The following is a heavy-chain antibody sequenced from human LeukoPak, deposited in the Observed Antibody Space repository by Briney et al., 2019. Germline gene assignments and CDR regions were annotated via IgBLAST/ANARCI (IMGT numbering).Heavy chain of an antibody. CDR1: GFTFSSYW. CDR2: IKPDGTEK. J-gene: IGHJ4*02. D-gene: IGHD1-1*01. Sequence: GGSLRLSCAASGFTFSSYWMCWVRQAPGKGLEWVANIKPDGTEKQYVDSVKGRLTISRDNAKNSLYPQMNSLRVDDTAVYYCATTTRSRSWDYWGQGTLVTVSS. CDR3: ATTTRSRSWDY. V-gene: IGHV3-7*01.